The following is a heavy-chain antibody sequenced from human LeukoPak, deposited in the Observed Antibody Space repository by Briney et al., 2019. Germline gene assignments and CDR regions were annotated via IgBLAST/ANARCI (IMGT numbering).Heavy chain of an antibody. D-gene: IGHD3-22*01. CDR1: GFTFSSYA. CDR2: ISGSGGST. Sequence: GGSLRLSCAASGFTFSSYAMSWVRQAPGKGLEWVSAISGSGGSTYYADSVKGRFTISRDNSKNTLYLQMNSLRAEDTAVYYCAKEGLAYDSSGYYLXGYFDYWGQGTLVTVSS. V-gene: IGHV3-23*01. CDR3: AKEGLAYDSSGYYLXGYFDY. J-gene: IGHJ4*02.